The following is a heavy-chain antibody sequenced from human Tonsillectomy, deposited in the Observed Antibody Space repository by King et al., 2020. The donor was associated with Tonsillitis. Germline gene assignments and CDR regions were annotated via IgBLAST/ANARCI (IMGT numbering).Heavy chain of an antibody. CDR3: ARVAHDYYDFWRFDD. Sequence: VQLVESGGGLIQPGGSLRLSCAASGLTVSSNYMNWVRQAPGKGLGWVSLIYNDGSTYYADSVRGRFTISRDNSKNTLYLQMISLRAEDTAVYYCARVAHDYYDFWRFDDWGQGTLVTVSS. CDR2: IYNDGST. V-gene: IGHV3-53*01. CDR1: GLTVSSNY. J-gene: IGHJ4*02. D-gene: IGHD3-3*01.